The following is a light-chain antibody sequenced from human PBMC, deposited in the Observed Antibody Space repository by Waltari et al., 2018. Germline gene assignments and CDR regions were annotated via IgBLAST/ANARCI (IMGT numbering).Light chain of an antibody. V-gene: IGLV8-61*01. J-gene: IGLJ3*02. Sequence: QTVLTQEPSFSVSPGGPVTLTCSLSSGSVAITSYPTWYQQTPAQPPRTLVKKGRRRSSGVSVRFLVSILGNKAALTITGAQADDDSDYYCSMYMGIGVWVFGGGTKLPVL. CDR2: KGR. CDR3: SMYMGIGVWV. CDR1: SGSVAITSY.